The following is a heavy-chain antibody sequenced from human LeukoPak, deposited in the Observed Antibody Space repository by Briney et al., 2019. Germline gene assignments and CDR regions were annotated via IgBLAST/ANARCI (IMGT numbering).Heavy chain of an antibody. J-gene: IGHJ5*02. Sequence: GESLKISCKGSGYSFTSYWISWVRQMPGKGLEWMGTIDPSDSYTNYSPSFQGHVTISPDKSISTAYLQWSSLKASDTAMYYCARLTQLGYCSSTSCYNSWFDPWGQGTLVTVSS. CDR2: IDPSDSYT. V-gene: IGHV5-10-1*01. D-gene: IGHD2-2*02. CDR3: ARLTQLGYCSSTSCYNSWFDP. CDR1: GYSFTSYW.